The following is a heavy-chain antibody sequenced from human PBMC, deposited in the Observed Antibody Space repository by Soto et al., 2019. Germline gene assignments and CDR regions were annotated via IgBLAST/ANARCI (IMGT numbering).Heavy chain of an antibody. J-gene: IGHJ6*02. CDR2: ISGSGGST. CDR3: AQGDDPWFYFGGMDV. D-gene: IGHD3-22*01. Sequence: EVQLLESGGGLVQPGGSLRLSCAASGFTFSSYAMSWVRQAPGKGLEWVSAISGSGGSTYYADSVKGRFTISRDNSKNTLYLEMNSLSAVDRAVYDCAQGDDPWFYFGGMDVLGQGTTVAVSS. CDR1: GFTFSSYA. V-gene: IGHV3-23*01.